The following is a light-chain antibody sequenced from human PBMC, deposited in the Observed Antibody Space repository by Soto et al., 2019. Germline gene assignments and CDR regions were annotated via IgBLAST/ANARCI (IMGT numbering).Light chain of an antibody. CDR2: DNN. CDR3: AAWDDSLDAGV. V-gene: IGLV1-44*01. Sequence: QSVLTQPPSASGTPGQRVTISCSGSSSNIGSNTVNWYQHLPGTAPKLLIYDNNQRPSGVPDRISASKSGTSASLAISGLQSGDEADYYCAAWDDSLDAGVFGGGTKLTVL. J-gene: IGLJ3*02. CDR1: SSNIGSNT.